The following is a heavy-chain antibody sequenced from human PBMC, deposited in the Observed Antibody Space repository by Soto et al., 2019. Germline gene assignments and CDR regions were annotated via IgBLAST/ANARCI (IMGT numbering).Heavy chain of an antibody. Sequence: GGSLRLSCAASGFTFSSYAMSWVRQAPGKGLEWVSAISGSGGSTYYADSVKGRFTISRDNSKNTLYLQMNSLRAEDTAVYYCAKDVMVVATILDWYFDYWGQGTLVTVSS. CDR2: ISGSGGST. CDR3: AKDVMVVATILDWYFDY. J-gene: IGHJ4*02. CDR1: GFTFSSYA. D-gene: IGHD5-12*01. V-gene: IGHV3-23*01.